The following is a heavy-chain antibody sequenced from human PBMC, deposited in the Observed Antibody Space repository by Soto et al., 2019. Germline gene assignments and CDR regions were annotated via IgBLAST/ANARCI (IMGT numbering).Heavy chain of an antibody. D-gene: IGHD6-19*01. CDR3: ARGVAGPLHWFDP. Sequence: ASVTVSCKASGYTFTSYAMHWVRQAPGQRLEWMGWINAGNGNTKYSQKLQGRVTITRDTSASTAYMELSSLRSEDTAVYYCARGVAGPLHWFDPWGQGTLVTV. J-gene: IGHJ5*02. CDR1: GYTFTSYA. CDR2: INAGNGNT. V-gene: IGHV1-3*01.